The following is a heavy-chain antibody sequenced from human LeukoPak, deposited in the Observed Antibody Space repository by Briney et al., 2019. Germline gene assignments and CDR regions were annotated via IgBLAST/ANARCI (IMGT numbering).Heavy chain of an antibody. CDR2: IYTSGST. J-gene: IGHJ3*02. Sequence: SQTLFLTCTVSGGSISSGSYYWSWIRQPAGKGLEWIGRIYTSGSTNYNPSLKSRVTISVDTSKNQFSLKLSSVTAADTAVYYCASSGWADDAFDIWGQGTMVTVSS. V-gene: IGHV4-61*02. D-gene: IGHD1-1*01. CDR1: GGSISSGSYY. CDR3: ASSGWADDAFDI.